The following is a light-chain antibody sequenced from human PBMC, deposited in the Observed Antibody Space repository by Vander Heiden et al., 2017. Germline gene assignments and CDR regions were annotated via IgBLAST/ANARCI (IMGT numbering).Light chain of an antibody. CDR1: QSVLYSSNNENY. J-gene: IGKJ3*01. V-gene: IGKV4-1*01. CDR2: WAS. CDR3: QQYYTTPHT. Sequence: DIVMTQSPDSLAVSLGERATLNCKSSQSVLYSSNNENYLAWYQQKPGQPPKLLIYWASTRESGVPDRFSGSGSGTDFTLTISSLQAEDVAVYYCQQYYTTPHTFGPETKVVIK.